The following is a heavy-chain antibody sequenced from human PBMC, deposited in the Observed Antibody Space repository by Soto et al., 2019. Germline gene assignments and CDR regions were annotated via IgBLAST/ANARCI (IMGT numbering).Heavy chain of an antibody. D-gene: IGHD2-2*01. CDR1: GFTFSTHS. J-gene: IGHJ4*02. V-gene: IGHV3-48*01. CDR3: VGEVGFQLIY. Sequence: EVQLVEYGGGLVQPGGSLRLSCAASGFTFSTHSMNWVRQAPGKGLEWISYITSSDVTMYADSVKGRVTISRDNAKNSLYLQMNSLRGEDTAVYFCVGEVGFQLIYWGQGTLVTVSS. CDR2: ITSSDVTM.